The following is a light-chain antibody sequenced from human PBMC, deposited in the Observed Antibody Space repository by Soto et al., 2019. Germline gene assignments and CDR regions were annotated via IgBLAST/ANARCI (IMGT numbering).Light chain of an antibody. V-gene: IGKV4-1*01. J-gene: IGKJ2*01. CDR3: QSYFGSPPYT. CDR2: WAS. Sequence: DIVMTQSPDSLAVSLGERATINCKSSQSVLYSANNNNYLAWYQQKPGQPPKLLIYWASTRESGVPDRFSGSGSGTDFTLTISSLQAEDVAVYYCQSYFGSPPYTFGQGTKREIK. CDR1: QSVLYSANNNNY.